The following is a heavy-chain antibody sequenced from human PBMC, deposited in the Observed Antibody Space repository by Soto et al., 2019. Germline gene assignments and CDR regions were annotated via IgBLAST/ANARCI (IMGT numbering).Heavy chain of an antibody. Sequence: QVQLVKSGAEVKKPGSSVKVSCKASGGTFSSYAISWVRQAPGQGLEWMGGIIPISETTNYGKKFQGRVTITSDESKSTAYMELSRLRSEETAVYYCARSQGSSTCLEISYYSYDGMDVWGQGTTVTVSS. D-gene: IGHD2-2*01. CDR1: GGTFSSYA. CDR3: ARSQGSSTCLEISYYSYDGMDV. V-gene: IGHV1-69*01. CDR2: IIPISETT. J-gene: IGHJ6*02.